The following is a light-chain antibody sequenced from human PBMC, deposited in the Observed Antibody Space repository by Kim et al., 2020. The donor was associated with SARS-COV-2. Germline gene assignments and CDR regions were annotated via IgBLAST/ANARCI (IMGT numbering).Light chain of an antibody. CDR1: QSISNW. J-gene: IGKJ2*01. V-gene: IGKV1-5*03. Sequence: EIQMTQSPSTLSASVGDRVTITCRASQSISNWLAWFQQKPGKAPKLLIYRASSLESGVPSRFSGGGSGTEFSLTISSLQPDDFATYYGHQYQRNLYPLGKGTK. CDR3: HQYQRNLYP. CDR2: RAS.